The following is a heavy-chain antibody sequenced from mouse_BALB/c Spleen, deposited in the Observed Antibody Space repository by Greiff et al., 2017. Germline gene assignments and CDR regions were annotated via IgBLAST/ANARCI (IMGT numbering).Heavy chain of an antibody. J-gene: IGHJ4*01. V-gene: IGHV5-17*02. Sequence: EVHLVESGGGLVQPGGSRKLSCAASGFTFSSFGMHWVRQAPEKGLEWVAYISSGSSTIYYADTVKGRFTISRDNPKNTLFLQMTSLRSEDTAMYYCARSAAYYGNLYAMDYWGQGTSVTVSS. CDR3: ARSAAYYGNLYAMDY. CDR2: ISSGSSTI. CDR1: GFTFSSFG. D-gene: IGHD2-10*01.